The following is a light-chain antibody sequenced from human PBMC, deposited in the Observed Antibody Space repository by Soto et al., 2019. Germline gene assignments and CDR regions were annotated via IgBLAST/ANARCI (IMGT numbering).Light chain of an antibody. CDR3: SSYGGGNTVV. J-gene: IGLJ3*02. V-gene: IGLV2-14*01. CDR2: EVS. CDR1: SSDVGGYKY. Sequence: QSALTQPASVSGSPGQSITISCTGTSSDVGGYKYVSWYQQHPDKAPKLIIFEVSNRPSGISSRFSGSKSGTTASLTISGLQAEDEADYYCSSYGGGNTVVFGGGTKLTVL.